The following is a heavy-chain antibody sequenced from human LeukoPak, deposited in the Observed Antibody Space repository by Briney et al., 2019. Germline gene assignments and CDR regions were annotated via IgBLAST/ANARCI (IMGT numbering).Heavy chain of an antibody. J-gene: IGHJ3*02. CDR2: ISYEGSNK. Sequence: GGSLRLSCTASGFSFSSYGMHWVRQATGKGLEWVAYISYEGSNKKEADSVKGRFTISRDNSKNTLYLQMNSLRAEDTAVYYCATLDVYYYGSGSSDAFDIWGQGTMVTVSS. CDR1: GFSFSSYG. CDR3: ATLDVYYYGSGSSDAFDI. V-gene: IGHV3-30*02. D-gene: IGHD3-10*01.